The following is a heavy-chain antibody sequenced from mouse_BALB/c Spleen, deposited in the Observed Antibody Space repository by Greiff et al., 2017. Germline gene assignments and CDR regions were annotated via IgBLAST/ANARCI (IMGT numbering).Heavy chain of an antibody. CDR1: GFSLTSYD. Sequence: VQLQQSGPGLVAPSQSLSITCTVSGFSLTSYDISWIRQPPGKGLEWLGVIWTGGGTNYNSAFMSRLSISKDNSKSQVFLKMNSLQTDDTAIYYCVRDRGVHYYGYGYFDVWGAGTTVTVSS. D-gene: IGHD1-2*01. J-gene: IGHJ1*01. CDR3: VRDRGVHYYGYGYFDV. CDR2: IWTGGGT. V-gene: IGHV2-9-2*01.